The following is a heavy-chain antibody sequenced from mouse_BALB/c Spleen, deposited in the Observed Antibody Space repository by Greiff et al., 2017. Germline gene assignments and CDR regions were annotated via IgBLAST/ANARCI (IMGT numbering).Heavy chain of an antibody. CDR3: ARGGREVDY. V-gene: IGHV1-54*01. CDR2: INPGSGGT. Sequence: QVQLKQSGAELVRPGTSVKVSCKASGYAFTNYLIEWVKQRPGQGLEWIGVINPGSGGTNYNEKFKGKATLTADKSSSTAYMQLSSLTSDDSAVYFCARGGREVDYWGQGTTLTVSS. CDR1: GYAFTNYL. D-gene: IGHD3-3*01. J-gene: IGHJ2*01.